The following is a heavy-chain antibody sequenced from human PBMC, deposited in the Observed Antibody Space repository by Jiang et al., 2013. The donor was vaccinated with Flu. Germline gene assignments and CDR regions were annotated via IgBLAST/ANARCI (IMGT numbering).Heavy chain of an antibody. V-gene: IGHV6-1*01. Sequence: SQTLSLTCAISGDSASSDTSAWNWIRQSPSRGLEWLGKTYYKSTWFTEYSDSVKSRITINADTSKNRFSLELRSMTPDDTAVYFCARDLPGDIYTSSWTGFDAWGQGTLVTVSS. CDR3: ARDLPGDIYTSSWTGFDA. CDR2: TYYKSTWFT. CDR1: GDSASSDTSA. J-gene: IGHJ5*02. D-gene: IGHD3-10*01.